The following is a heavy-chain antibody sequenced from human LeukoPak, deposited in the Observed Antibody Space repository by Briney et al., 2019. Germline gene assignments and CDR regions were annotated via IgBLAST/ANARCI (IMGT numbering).Heavy chain of an antibody. D-gene: IGHD6-13*01. V-gene: IGHV3-21*01. CDR3: ARDFSGSSSWYAYGMDV. CDR2: ISSSSSYI. J-gene: IGHJ6*02. CDR1: GFTFSSYS. Sequence: TGGSLRLSCAASGFTFSSYSMNWVRQAPGKGLEWVSSISSSSSYIYYADSVKGRFTISRDNAKNSLYLQMNSLRAEDTAVYYCARDFSGSSSWYAYGMDVWGQGTTVTVSS.